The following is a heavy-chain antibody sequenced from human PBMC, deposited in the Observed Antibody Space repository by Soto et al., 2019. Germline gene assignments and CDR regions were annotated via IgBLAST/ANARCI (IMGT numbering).Heavy chain of an antibody. CDR3: ARHLYHGMDV. J-gene: IGHJ6*02. CDR1: GGSISSSSYY. CDR2: IYYSGST. V-gene: IGHV4-39*01. Sequence: SETLSLTCTVSGGSISSSSYYWGWIRQPPGKGLEWIGSIYYSGSTYYNPSLKSRVTISVDTSKNQFSLKLSSVPAADTAVYYCARHLYHGMDVWGQGTTVTVSS.